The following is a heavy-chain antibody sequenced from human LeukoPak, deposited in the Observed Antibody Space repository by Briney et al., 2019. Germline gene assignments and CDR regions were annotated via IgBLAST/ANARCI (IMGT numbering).Heavy chain of an antibody. J-gene: IGHJ4*02. V-gene: IGHV3-66*02. CDR3: ARDSYGGKGGSFFDY. CDR1: GLTVSSNY. Sequence: GGSLRLSCAASGLTVSSNYMTWVRQAPGKGLEWVSVIYSGGNTYYADSVKGRFIISRDNSKNTVYLQMNSLRADDTAEYYCARDSYGGKGGSFFDYWGQGTLVTVSS. D-gene: IGHD2-15*01. CDR2: IYSGGNT.